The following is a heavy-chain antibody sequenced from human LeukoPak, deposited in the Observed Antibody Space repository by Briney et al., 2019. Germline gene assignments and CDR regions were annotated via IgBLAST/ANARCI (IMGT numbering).Heavy chain of an antibody. D-gene: IGHD4-11*01. J-gene: IGHJ4*02. V-gene: IGHV1-69*02. CDR1: GGTFSSYT. CDR3: ARIGTPSNPFDS. Sequence: SVKVSCKASGGTFSSYTIHWLRQAPGQWLEWVGRIIPIIGRPKSAQSFQGRVTITADTATVYLELSSLRPEDTALYYCARIGTPSNPFDSWGQGTLIPVSS. CDR2: IIPIIGRP.